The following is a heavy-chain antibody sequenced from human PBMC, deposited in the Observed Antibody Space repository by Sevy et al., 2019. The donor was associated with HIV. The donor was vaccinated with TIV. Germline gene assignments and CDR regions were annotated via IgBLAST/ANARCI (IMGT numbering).Heavy chain of an antibody. CDR1: GLTFSSYS. J-gene: IGHJ3*02. CDR3: ARNNCSITNCYMGDVFDI. D-gene: IGHD2-2*02. CDR2: ISGISNYI. V-gene: IGHV3-21*01. Sequence: GGYLRLSCAASGLTFSSYSMNWVRQAPGKGLEWVSSISGISNYIYYADSMKGRFTVSRDNARNSLYLQMNSLRAEDTAVYYCARNNCSITNCYMGDVFDIWGQGTMVTVSS.